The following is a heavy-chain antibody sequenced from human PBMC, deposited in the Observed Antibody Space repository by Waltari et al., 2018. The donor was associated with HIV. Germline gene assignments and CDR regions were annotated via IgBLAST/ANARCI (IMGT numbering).Heavy chain of an antibody. D-gene: IGHD4-17*01. CDR1: GYIFINYW. CDR2: IYPGDSET. Sequence: EVQLVQSGAEVKKPGESLKISCKGSGYIFINYWIGWVRQMPGKGLEWMGIIYPGDSETSYSPSFQGQVTISADQSISTAYLQWSSLKASDTAMYYCARQSYGDYWSYWGQGTLVTVSS. CDR3: ARQSYGDYWSY. V-gene: IGHV5-51*01. J-gene: IGHJ4*02.